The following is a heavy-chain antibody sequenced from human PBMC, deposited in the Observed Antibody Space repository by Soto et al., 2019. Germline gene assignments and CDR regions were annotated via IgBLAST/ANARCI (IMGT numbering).Heavy chain of an antibody. J-gene: IGHJ4*02. CDR3: ARDHGDYLFDY. CDR2: INPSGGST. Sequence: QVQLVQSGAEVKKPGASVKVSCKASGYTFTSYYMHWVRQAPGQGLEWMGIINPSGGSTSYAQKFQGRITMTRDTSTSTVYMELSSLRSEDTAVYYCARDHGDYLFDYWGQGTLVTVSS. V-gene: IGHV1-46*03. D-gene: IGHD4-17*01. CDR1: GYTFTSYY.